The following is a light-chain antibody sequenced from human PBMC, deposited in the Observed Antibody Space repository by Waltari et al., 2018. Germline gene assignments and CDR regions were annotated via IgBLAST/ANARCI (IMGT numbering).Light chain of an antibody. CDR3: ATWDRSLGAGI. J-gene: IGLJ2*01. V-gene: IGLV1-51*01. CDR2: SIS. CDR1: TSNIEDNY. Sequence: QSVLTQPPSVSAAPGKKVTISCSGSTSNIEDNYVSWSQSLPGTAPRLLISSISERPSGIPDRFSGSKSGTSAPLGSTGLQTGDEAEYYGATWDRSLGAGIFGGGTKLTVL.